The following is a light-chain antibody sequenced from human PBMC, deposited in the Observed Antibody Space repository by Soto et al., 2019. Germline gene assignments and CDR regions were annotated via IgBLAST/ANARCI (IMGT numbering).Light chain of an antibody. J-gene: IGKJ4*01. CDR1: QSVSSY. Sequence: EIVLTQSPATLSVSPGERATLSCRASQSVSSYLAWYQQKPGQAPRLLIYDASNRATGAPARFSGSGSGTDFTLTISSLEPEDFAVYYCQQRSNWPPTFGGGTKVELK. CDR3: QQRSNWPPT. CDR2: DAS. V-gene: IGKV3-11*01.